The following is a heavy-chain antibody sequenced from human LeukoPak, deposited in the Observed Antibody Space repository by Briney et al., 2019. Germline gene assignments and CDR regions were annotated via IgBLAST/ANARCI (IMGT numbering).Heavy chain of an antibody. CDR3: ARQGADDRSIVGAANFDF. J-gene: IGHJ4*02. V-gene: IGHV4-39*01. CDR2: IYSSGST. D-gene: IGHD1-26*01. Sequence: SETLSLTCTVSGGSISSSSYYWGWSRQPPGKGLEWIRSIYSSGSTNYNPSLKSRVTISVDTSKNQFSLKLSSVTAADTAVYYCARQGADDRSIVGAANFDFWGQGALVTVSS. CDR1: GGSISSSSYY.